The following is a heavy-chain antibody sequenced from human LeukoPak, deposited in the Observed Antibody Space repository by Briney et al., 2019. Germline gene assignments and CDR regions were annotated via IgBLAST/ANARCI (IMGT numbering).Heavy chain of an antibody. Sequence: ASVKVSCKASGYTFTSYDINWVRQATGQGLEWMGWMNPNSGNTGYAQKFQGRVTMTRNTSISTAYMELSSLRSEDTAVYYCARGRESVSGTIFGAHYYYYYMDVWGKGTTVTVSS. CDR1: GYTFTSYD. CDR2: MNPNSGNT. V-gene: IGHV1-8*01. J-gene: IGHJ6*03. CDR3: ARGRESVSGTIFGAHYYYYYMDV. D-gene: IGHD3-3*01.